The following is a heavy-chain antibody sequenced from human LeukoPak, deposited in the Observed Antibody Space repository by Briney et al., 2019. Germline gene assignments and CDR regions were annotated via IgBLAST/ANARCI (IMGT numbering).Heavy chain of an antibody. CDR2: IHTTWNT. Sequence: SETLSLTCTVPGGSISNYYWSWIRLPAGKGLEWVGRIHTTWNTNYSPSLKSRVTMSVDTSKNQFSLRLSSVTAADTAVYYCARAGSLGTGTGSIDYWGQGTLVTVSS. J-gene: IGHJ4*02. CDR3: ARAGSLGTGTGSIDY. D-gene: IGHD2-8*02. CDR1: GGSISNYY. V-gene: IGHV4-4*07.